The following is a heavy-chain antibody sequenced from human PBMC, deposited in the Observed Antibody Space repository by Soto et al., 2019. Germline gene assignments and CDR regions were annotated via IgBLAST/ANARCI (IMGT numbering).Heavy chain of an antibody. CDR2: ISSSSSYT. CDR3: ARDSGAGTPLDY. J-gene: IGHJ4*02. V-gene: IGHV3-11*06. Sequence: LRLSCAASGFTFSDYYMSWIRQAPGKGLEWVSYISSSSSYTNYADSVKGRFTISRDNAKNSLYLQMNSLRAEDTAVYYCARDSGAGTPLDYWGQGTLVTVSS. CDR1: GFTFSDYY. D-gene: IGHD3-10*01.